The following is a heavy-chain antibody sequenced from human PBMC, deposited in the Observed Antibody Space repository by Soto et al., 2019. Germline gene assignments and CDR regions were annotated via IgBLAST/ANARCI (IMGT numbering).Heavy chain of an antibody. CDR3: TKLNQPPDF. Sequence: GSLRLSCAASGFAFDDHTMHWVRQPPGKGLEWVALITWDGGITYYADSVEGRFTISRDNTKNSLFLQLNSLKVEDTALYYCTKLNQPPDFWGQGTLVTVSS. CDR1: GFAFDDHT. V-gene: IGHV3-43*01. J-gene: IGHJ4*02. CDR2: ITWDGGIT.